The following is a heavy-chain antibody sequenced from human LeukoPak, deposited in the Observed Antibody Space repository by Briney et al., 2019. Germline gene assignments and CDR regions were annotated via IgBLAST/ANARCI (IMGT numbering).Heavy chain of an antibody. V-gene: IGHV1-46*01. CDR3: AREVAAAGKGYYYYYGMDV. D-gene: IGHD6-13*01. Sequence: ASVKVSCKASGYTFTSYYMHWVRQAPGQGLEWMEIINPSGGSTSYAQKFQGRVTMTRDTSTSTVYMELSSLRSEDTAVYYCAREVAAAGKGYYYYYGMDVWGQGTTVTVSS. CDR2: INPSGGST. J-gene: IGHJ6*02. CDR1: GYTFTSYY.